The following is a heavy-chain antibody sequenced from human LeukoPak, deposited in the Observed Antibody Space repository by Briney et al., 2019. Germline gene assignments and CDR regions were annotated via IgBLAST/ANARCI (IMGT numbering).Heavy chain of an antibody. D-gene: IGHD5-18*01. CDR1: GFTFSSYA. V-gene: IGHV3-23*01. CDR2: ISGSGGST. Sequence: GGSLRLSCAASGFTFSSYAMSWVRQAPGKGLEWVSAISGSGGSTYYADSVKGRFTISRDNSKNTLYLQMNSLRAEDTAVYYCAKNVDTARSGIIGGFLNAFDIWGQGTMVTVSS. CDR3: AKNVDTARSGIIGGFLNAFDI. J-gene: IGHJ3*02.